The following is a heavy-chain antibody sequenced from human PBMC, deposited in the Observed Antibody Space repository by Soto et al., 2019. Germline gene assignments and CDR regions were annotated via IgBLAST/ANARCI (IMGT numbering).Heavy chain of an antibody. Sequence: SVKVSCKASGGTFSSYAISWVRQAPGQGLEWMGGIIPIFGTANYAQKFQGRVTITADKSTSTAYMELSSLRSEDTAVYYCARSGMGSGSYPPHYYGMDVWGQGTTVTVSS. J-gene: IGHJ6*02. CDR2: IIPIFGTA. CDR1: GGTFSSYA. D-gene: IGHD3-10*01. CDR3: ARSGMGSGSYPPHYYGMDV. V-gene: IGHV1-69*06.